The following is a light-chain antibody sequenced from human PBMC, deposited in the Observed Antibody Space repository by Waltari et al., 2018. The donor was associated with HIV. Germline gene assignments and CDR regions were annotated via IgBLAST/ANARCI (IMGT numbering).Light chain of an antibody. Sequence: SFVLTQPPSVSVAPGTTATISCAGWNIGSKPVHRYKQLPGQAPVLVVRFNSDRPSGIPDRFSGSNSGHTATLTITSVEAGDEADYYCQVWDSSNDHVVFGGGTELTVL. CDR3: QVWDSSNDHVV. V-gene: IGLV3-21*04. J-gene: IGLJ3*02. CDR1: NIGSKP. CDR2: FNS.